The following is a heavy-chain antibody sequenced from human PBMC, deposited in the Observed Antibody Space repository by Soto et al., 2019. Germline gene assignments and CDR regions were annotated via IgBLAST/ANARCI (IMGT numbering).Heavy chain of an antibody. V-gene: IGHV4-39*01. D-gene: IGHD6-13*01. CDR2: IYYSGST. CDR1: GGSISSSSYY. J-gene: IGHJ4*02. Sequence: QLQLQESGPGLVKPSETLSLTCTVSGGSISSSSYYWGWIRQPPGKGLEWIGSIYYSGSTYYNPSLKSRVTTSVDTSKNQFSLKLSSVTAADTAVYYCARRGVAAVDCWGQGTLVTVSS. CDR3: ARRGVAAVDC.